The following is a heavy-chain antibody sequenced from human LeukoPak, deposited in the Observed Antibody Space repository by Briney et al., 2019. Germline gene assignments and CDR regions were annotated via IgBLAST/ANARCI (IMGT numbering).Heavy chain of an antibody. Sequence: ASVKVSCKASEYTFTGYYMHWVRQAPGQGLEWMGWINPNSGGTNYAQKFQGRVTMTRDTSISTAYMELSRLRSDDTAVYYCARGVTIFWGTFDVWGKGTTVTISS. J-gene: IGHJ6*04. CDR2: INPNSGGT. V-gene: IGHV1-2*02. CDR3: ARGVTIFWGTFDV. D-gene: IGHD3-9*01. CDR1: EYTFTGYY.